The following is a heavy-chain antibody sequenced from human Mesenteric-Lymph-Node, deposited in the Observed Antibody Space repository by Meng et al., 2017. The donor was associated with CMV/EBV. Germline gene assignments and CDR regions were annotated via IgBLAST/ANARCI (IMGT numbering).Heavy chain of an antibody. J-gene: IGHJ6*02. V-gene: IGHV3-21*01. CDR1: GLVLSSYS. D-gene: IGHD2-2*01. CDR2: ISSGSSYI. CDR3: ARDGSRHCSSTSCLGGMGV. Sequence: GGSLRLSCAASGLVLSSYSMNWVRQVPGKGLEWVSSISSGSSYIHYADSVKGRFTISRDNARNSLYLQMNSLGVEDTAVYYCARDGSRHCSSTSCLGGMGVWGQGTTVTVSS.